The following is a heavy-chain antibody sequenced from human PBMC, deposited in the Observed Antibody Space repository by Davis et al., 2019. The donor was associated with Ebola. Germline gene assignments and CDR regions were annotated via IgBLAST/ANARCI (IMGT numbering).Heavy chain of an antibody. Sequence: AASVKVSCKASGYTFTDYYVHWVRQAPGQRLEWMGWINAGNGNTKYSQKFQGRVTITRDTSASTAYMELSSLTSEDTAVYYCARVRIATLVLDPWGQGTLVTVSS. J-gene: IGHJ5*02. D-gene: IGHD3-10*01. CDR2: INAGNGNT. CDR1: GYTFTDYY. CDR3: ARVRIATLVLDP. V-gene: IGHV1/OR15-3*02.